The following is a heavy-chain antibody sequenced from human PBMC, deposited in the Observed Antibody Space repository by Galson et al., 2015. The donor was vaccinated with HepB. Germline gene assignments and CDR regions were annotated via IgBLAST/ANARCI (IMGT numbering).Heavy chain of an antibody. Sequence: SLRLSCAASGFTFSDYYMEWVRQAPGKGLEWVGRVRHRARRYTTDYVASVEGRFTISRDDSKNSLYLQMDSLKTEDTAVYYCSRTLPGIDLDYWGQGTLVTVSS. CDR3: SRTLPGIDLDY. D-gene: IGHD3-3*02. J-gene: IGHJ4*02. CDR2: VRHRARRYTT. CDR1: GFTFSDYY. V-gene: IGHV3-72*01.